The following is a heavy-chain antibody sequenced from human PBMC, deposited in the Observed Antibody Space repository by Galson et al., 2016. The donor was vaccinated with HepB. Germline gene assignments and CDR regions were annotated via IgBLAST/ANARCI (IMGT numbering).Heavy chain of an antibody. Sequence: SPRLSCASTFTDYGIHWVRQAPGKGLEWVAAMSYDGSTKEYADALKGRLTISRDSSKNTVSLQLKNLRSEDTGVYDCAKDFYTMVQGAMGYYGMDVWGKGTTVIVSS. V-gene: IGHV3-30*18. CDR2: MSYDGSTK. CDR1: TFTDYG. CDR3: AKDFYTMVQGAMGYYGMDV. J-gene: IGHJ6*04. D-gene: IGHD3-10*01.